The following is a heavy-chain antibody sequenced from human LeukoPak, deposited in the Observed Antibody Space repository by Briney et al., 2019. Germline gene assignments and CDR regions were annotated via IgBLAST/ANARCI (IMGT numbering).Heavy chain of an antibody. V-gene: IGHV3-23*01. CDR1: GFTFSSFT. Sequence: SGGSLRLSCAPSGFTFSSFTMNWVRQAPGKGLEWVSTISGGRRGTHYAGSVKGRFTISRDDSQNIVYLQMDSLRAEDTALYDCTTRLRNHFDYWGEGTQVTVSS. CDR2: ISGGRRGT. J-gene: IGHJ4*02. D-gene: IGHD5-12*01. CDR3: TTRLRNHFDY.